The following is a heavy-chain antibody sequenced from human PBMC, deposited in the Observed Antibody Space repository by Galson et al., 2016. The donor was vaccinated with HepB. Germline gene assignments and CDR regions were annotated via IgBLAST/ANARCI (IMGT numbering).Heavy chain of an antibody. D-gene: IGHD3-9*01. CDR2: ISGSGGTT. CDR1: GFTFSSFA. V-gene: IGHV3-23*01. CDR3: AREGALTYYDILTGYSPPDAFDV. Sequence: SLRLSCAASGFTFSSFAINWVRQAPGKGLEWVSGISGSGGTTYHAESVKGRFTISRDNSKNTLYLQMNSLRAEDTAVYYCAREGALTYYDILTGYSPPDAFDVWGQGTMVTVSS. J-gene: IGHJ3*01.